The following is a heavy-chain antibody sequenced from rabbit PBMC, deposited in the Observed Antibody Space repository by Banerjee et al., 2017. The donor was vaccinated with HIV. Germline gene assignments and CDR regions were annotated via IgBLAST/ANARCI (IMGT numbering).Heavy chain of an antibody. CDR3: ARGYTGYGYAINL. CDR2: IYTGGSGST. D-gene: IGHD6-1*01. J-gene: IGHJ4*01. CDR1: GFSFSKNYY. V-gene: IGHV1S40*01. Sequence: QSLEESGGGLVQPEGSLTLTCTASGFSFSKNYYMCWVRQAPGKGLEWIACIYTGGSGSTYYATRAKGRFTISGTSSTTVTLQMTSLTAADTATYFCARGYTGYGYAINLWGQGTLVTVS.